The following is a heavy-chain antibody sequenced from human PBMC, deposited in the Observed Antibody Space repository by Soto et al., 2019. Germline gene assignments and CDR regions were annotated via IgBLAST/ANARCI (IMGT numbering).Heavy chain of an antibody. V-gene: IGHV3-33*01. J-gene: IGHJ6*02. D-gene: IGHD2-8*01. Sequence: GGSLRLSCAESTFTFSSYGIHWVRQAPGRGLEWVAVIWYDGSNKYYADSVKGRFTISRDNSKNTLYLQMNSLRAEDTAVYYCARDGPYCTNGVCYSGIGMDVWGQGTTVTVSS. CDR2: IWYDGSNK. CDR1: TFTFSSYG. CDR3: ARDGPYCTNGVCYSGIGMDV.